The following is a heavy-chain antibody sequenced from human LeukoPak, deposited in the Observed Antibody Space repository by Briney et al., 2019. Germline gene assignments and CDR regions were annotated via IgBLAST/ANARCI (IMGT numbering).Heavy chain of an antibody. CDR3: ARKKCSSTSCYKELGAFDI. CDR1: GGSFSGYY. J-gene: IGHJ3*02. D-gene: IGHD2-2*02. Sequence: SETLSLTCAVYGGSFSGYYWSWIRQPAGKGLEWIGRIYSSGSTNYNPSLKSRVTMSVDTSKNQFSLKLSSVTAADTAVYYCARKKCSSTSCYKELGAFDIWGQGTMVTVSS. CDR2: IYSSGST. V-gene: IGHV4-59*10.